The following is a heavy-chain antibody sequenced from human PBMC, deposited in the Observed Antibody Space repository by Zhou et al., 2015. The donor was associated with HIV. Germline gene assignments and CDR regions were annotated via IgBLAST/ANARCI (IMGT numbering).Heavy chain of an antibody. Sequence: QVQLVQSGAEVKKPGSSVKVSCKASGGTFSSYTISWVRQAPGQGLEWMGRIIPILGIANYAQKFQGRVTITADKSTSTAYMELSSLRSEDTAVYYCARNGLGSSSSIDYWGQGTLVTVSS. CDR2: IIPILGIA. D-gene: IGHD6-6*01. V-gene: IGHV1-69*02. CDR3: ARNGLGSSSSIDY. CDR1: GGTFSSYT. J-gene: IGHJ4*02.